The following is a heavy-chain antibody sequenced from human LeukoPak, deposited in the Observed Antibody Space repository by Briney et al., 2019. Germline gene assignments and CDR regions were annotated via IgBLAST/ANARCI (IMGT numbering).Heavy chain of an antibody. CDR3: ARHESGMDAFDM. Sequence: GGSLNISCKGSGYSFTSYWIRWVRQLPGKGLEWMGIIYPGDSDTRNSPSFQGQVTISADKSISTAYLQWSSLKASDTAMYYCARHESGMDAFDMWGRGTMVTVS. D-gene: IGHD1-26*01. CDR1: GYSFTSYW. CDR2: IYPGDSDT. V-gene: IGHV5-51*01. J-gene: IGHJ3*02.